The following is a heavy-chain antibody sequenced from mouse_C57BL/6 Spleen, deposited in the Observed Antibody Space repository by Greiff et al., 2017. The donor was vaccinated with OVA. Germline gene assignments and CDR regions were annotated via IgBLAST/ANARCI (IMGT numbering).Heavy chain of an antibody. CDR1: GYSITSGYY. Sequence: EVKLVESGPGLVKPSQSLSLTCSVTGYSITSGYYWNWIRQFPGNKLEWMGYISYDGSNNYNPSLKNRISITRDTAKNQFFLKLNSVTTEDTATYYCATTTVVATEYFDVWGTGTTVTVSS. J-gene: IGHJ1*03. D-gene: IGHD1-1*01. CDR3: ATTTVVATEYFDV. V-gene: IGHV3-6*01. CDR2: ISYDGSN.